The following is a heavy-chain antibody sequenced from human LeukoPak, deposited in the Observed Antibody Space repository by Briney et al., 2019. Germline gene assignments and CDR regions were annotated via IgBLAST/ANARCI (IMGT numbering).Heavy chain of an antibody. Sequence: SGTLSLTCTVSGGSISSGGYYWSWIRQHPGKGLEWIGYIYYSGSTYYNPSLKSRVTISVDTSKNQFSLKLSSVTAADTAVYYCARDRAGGEGFDYWGQGTLVTVSS. J-gene: IGHJ4*02. V-gene: IGHV4-31*03. D-gene: IGHD3-10*01. CDR3: ARDRAGGEGFDY. CDR2: IYYSGST. CDR1: GGSISSGGYY.